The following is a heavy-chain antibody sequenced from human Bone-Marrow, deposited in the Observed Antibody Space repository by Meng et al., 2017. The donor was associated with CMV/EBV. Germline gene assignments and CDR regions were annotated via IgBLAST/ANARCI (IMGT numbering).Heavy chain of an antibody. CDR3: ARDRQRIEYYDFWSGYHPSWFDP. CDR2: IYYSGST. Sequence: GSLRLSCTVSGCSSSSSYWSWIRQPPGKGLEWIGYIYYSGSTNYNPSLKSRVTISVDTSKNQFSLKLSSVTAADTAVYYCARDRQRIEYYDFWSGYHPSWFDPWGQGTLVTVSS. CDR1: GCSSSSSY. J-gene: IGHJ5*02. V-gene: IGHV4-59*01. D-gene: IGHD3-3*01.